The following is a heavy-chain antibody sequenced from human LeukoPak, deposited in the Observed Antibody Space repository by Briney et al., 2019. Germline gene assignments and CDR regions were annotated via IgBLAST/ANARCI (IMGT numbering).Heavy chain of an antibody. CDR3: ASSMWIQLWPHTGHDAFDI. J-gene: IGHJ3*02. D-gene: IGHD5-18*01. CDR1: GFTFSSYW. Sequence: PGGSLRLSCAASGFTFSSYWMSWVRQAPGKGLEWVANIKQDGSEKYYVDSVKGRFTISRDNAKNSLYLQMNSLRAEDTAVYYCASSMWIQLWPHTGHDAFDIWGQGTMVTVSS. V-gene: IGHV3-7*01. CDR2: IKQDGSEK.